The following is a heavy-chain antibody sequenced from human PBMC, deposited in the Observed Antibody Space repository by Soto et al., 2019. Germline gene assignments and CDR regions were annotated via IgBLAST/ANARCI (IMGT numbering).Heavy chain of an antibody. CDR3: ARSLGYSSGWYFDY. CDR2: IYSGGST. CDR1: GFTVSSNY. D-gene: IGHD6-19*01. Sequence: EVQLVESGGGLVQPGGSLRLSCAASGFTVSSNYMSWVRQAPGKGLEWVSVIYSGGSTYYADSVKGRFTISRDNSKNTLYLQMNSLRAEDTAVYYCARSLGYSSGWYFDYWGQGTLVTVSS. J-gene: IGHJ4*02. V-gene: IGHV3-66*01.